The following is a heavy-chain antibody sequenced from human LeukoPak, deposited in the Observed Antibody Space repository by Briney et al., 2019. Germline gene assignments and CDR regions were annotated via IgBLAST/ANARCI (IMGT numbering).Heavy chain of an antibody. CDR1: GGSFSGYY. Sequence: SETLSLTCAVYGGSFSGYYWSWIRQPPGKGLEWIGGINHSGSTNYNPSLKSRVTISVDPSKNQFSLKLSSVTAADTAVYYCASGIPYCSGGSCYSWYFDYWGQGTLVTVSS. CDR3: ASGIPYCSGGSCYSWYFDY. D-gene: IGHD2-15*01. V-gene: IGHV4-34*01. J-gene: IGHJ4*02. CDR2: INHSGST.